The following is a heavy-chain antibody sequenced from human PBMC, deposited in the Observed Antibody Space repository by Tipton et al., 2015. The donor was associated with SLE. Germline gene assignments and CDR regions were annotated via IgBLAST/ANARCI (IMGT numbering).Heavy chain of an antibody. CDR1: GGSISSYY. J-gene: IGHJ5*02. Sequence: TLSLTCTVSGGSISSYYWSWIRQPPGKGLEWIGYIYTSGSTYYNPSLKSRVTISVDTSKNQFSLKLSSVTAADTAVYYCAREGVVPAAIGGWFDPWGQGTLVTVSS. CDR2: IYTSGST. D-gene: IGHD2-2*02. V-gene: IGHV4-4*09. CDR3: AREGVVPAAIGGWFDP.